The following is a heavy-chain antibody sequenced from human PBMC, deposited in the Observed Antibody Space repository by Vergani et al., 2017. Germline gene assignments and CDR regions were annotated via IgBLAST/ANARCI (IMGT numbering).Heavy chain of an antibody. CDR3: ARHAGRNSISKDYYYYGMDV. V-gene: IGHV5-51*01. Sequence: EVQLVQSGAEVKKPGESLKISCKGSGYSFTSYWIGWVRQMPGKGLEWMGIIYPGDSDTRYSPSFQGQVTISADKSISTAYLQWSSLKASDTAMYYCARHAGRNSISKDYYYYGMDVWGQGTTVTVSS. CDR1: GYSFTSYW. CDR2: IYPGDSDT. J-gene: IGHJ6*02. D-gene: IGHD4-23*01.